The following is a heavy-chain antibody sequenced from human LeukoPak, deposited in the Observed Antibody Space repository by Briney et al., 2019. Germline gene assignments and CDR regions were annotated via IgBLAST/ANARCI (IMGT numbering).Heavy chain of an antibody. D-gene: IGHD3-22*01. J-gene: IGHJ4*02. V-gene: IGHV4-30-2*01. CDR3: VTYYFDSSGPKKNY. CDR2: IYHSGST. Sequence: SETLSLTCAVSGGSISSGGYSWSWIRQPPGKGLEWIGYIYHSGSTYYNPSLKSRVTISVDRSKNQFSLKLSSVTAADTAVYYCVTYYFDSSGPKKNYWGQGTLVTVSS. CDR1: GGSISSGGYS.